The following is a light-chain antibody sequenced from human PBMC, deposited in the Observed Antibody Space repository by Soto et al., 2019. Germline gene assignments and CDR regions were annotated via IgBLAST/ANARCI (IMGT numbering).Light chain of an antibody. CDR2: AAS. V-gene: IGKV1-39*01. CDR1: QSISSY. Sequence: DIQMTQSPSSLSASVGDRVTITCRASQSISSYLNWYQQKPGKAPKLLIYAASSLQSGVPSRFSGRGSGTDFTLNISSLQPEDFATYYCQQSYSNPTLTFGGGTKVEIK. CDR3: QQSYSNPTLT. J-gene: IGKJ4*01.